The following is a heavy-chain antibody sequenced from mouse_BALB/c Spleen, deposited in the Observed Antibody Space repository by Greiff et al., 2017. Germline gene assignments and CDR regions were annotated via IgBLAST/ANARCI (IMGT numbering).Heavy chain of an antibody. D-gene: IGHD2-4*01. CDR3: ARGGLRRDYYFDY. CDR2: IYPGDGDT. V-gene: IGHV1-80*01. Sequence: QVQLKQSGPELVKPGSSVKISCKASGYAFSSYWMNWVKQRPGQGLEWIGQIYPGDGDTNYNGKFKGKATLTADKSSSTAYMQLSSLTSEDSAVYFCARGGLRRDYYFDYWGQGTTLTVSS. J-gene: IGHJ2*01. CDR1: GYAFSSYW.